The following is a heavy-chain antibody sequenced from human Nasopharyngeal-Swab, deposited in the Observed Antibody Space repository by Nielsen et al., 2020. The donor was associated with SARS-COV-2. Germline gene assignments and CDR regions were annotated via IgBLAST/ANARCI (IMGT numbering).Heavy chain of an antibody. Sequence: SETLSLTCTVSGASIRSGAYYWSWIRQHPGKGLEWTGYTHYSGSTYYNPSLRSRVTISVDTSKNQFSLKLSSVPAADTAVYYCARVRGYSYGTVYFDYWGQGTLVTVSS. V-gene: IGHV4-31*03. CDR1: GASIRSGAYY. CDR2: THYSGST. D-gene: IGHD5-18*01. J-gene: IGHJ4*02. CDR3: ARVRGYSYGTVYFDY.